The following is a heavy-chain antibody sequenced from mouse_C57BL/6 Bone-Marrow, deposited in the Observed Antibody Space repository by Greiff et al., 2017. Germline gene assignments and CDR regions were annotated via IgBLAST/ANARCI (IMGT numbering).Heavy chain of an antibody. Sequence: EVKLVESGPGLAKPSQTLSLTCSVTGYSITSDYWNWIRKFPGNKLEYIGYISYSGGTYYNPSLKSRIAITRDTSKTQYYLQLNSVTTEDTATYYCARYGYYRYWYFDVWGTGTTVTVSS. V-gene: IGHV3-8*01. CDR1: GYSITSDY. J-gene: IGHJ1*03. D-gene: IGHD2-3*01. CDR3: ARYGYYRYWYFDV. CDR2: ISYSGGT.